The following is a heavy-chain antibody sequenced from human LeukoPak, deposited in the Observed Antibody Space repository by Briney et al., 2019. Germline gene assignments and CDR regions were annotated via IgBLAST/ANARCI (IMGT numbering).Heavy chain of an antibody. CDR3: ARAGRVIYDSSGYPNY. CDR2: IIPILGIA. CDR1: GGTFSSYA. V-gene: IGHV1-69*04. J-gene: IGHJ4*02. D-gene: IGHD3-22*01. Sequence: GASVKVSCKASGGTFSSYAISWVRQAPGQGLEWMGRIIPILGIANYAQKFQGRVTITADKSTSTAYMELSSLRSEDTAVYYCARAGRVIYDSSGYPNYWGQGTLVTVSS.